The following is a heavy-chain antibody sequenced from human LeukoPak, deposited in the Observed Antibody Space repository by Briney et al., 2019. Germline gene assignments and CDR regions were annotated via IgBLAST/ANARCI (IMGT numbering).Heavy chain of an antibody. CDR2: ISSSSSYI. V-gene: IGHV3-21*01. CDR1: GFTFSSYS. CDR3: ARSPTGYSYGPFYNWFDP. Sequence: GGSLRLSCAASGFTFSSYSMNWVRQAPGKGLEWVSSISSSSSYIYYADSVKGRFTISRDNAKNSLYLQMNSLRAEDTAVYYCARSPTGYSYGPFYNWFDPWGQGTLVTVSS. D-gene: IGHD5-18*01. J-gene: IGHJ5*02.